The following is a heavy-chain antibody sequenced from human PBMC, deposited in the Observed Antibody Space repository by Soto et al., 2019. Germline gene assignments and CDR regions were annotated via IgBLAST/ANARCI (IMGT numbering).Heavy chain of an antibody. CDR2: IWYDGSNK. D-gene: IGHD3-22*01. J-gene: IGHJ5*02. CDR3: ARDAYDSSIS. Sequence: QVQLVESGGGVVQPGRSLRLSCAASGFTFSSYGMHWVRQAPGKGLEWVAAIWYDGSNKYYADSVKGRFTISRDNSKNTLYLQMNSLRAEDTAVYYCARDAYDSSISWGQGTLVTVSS. CDR1: GFTFSSYG. V-gene: IGHV3-33*01.